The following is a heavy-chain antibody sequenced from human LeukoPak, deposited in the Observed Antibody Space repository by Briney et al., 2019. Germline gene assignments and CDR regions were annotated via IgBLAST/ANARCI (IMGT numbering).Heavy chain of an antibody. Sequence: SVKVSCKASGGTFSSYTISWVRQAPGQGLEWMGRIISIPGIANYAQKFQGRVTITADKSTTTAYMELSSLRSEDTAVYYCARETTDSWFDPWGQGTLVTVSS. CDR2: IISIPGIA. V-gene: IGHV1-69*04. CDR1: GGTFSSYT. CDR3: ARETTDSWFDP. J-gene: IGHJ5*02. D-gene: IGHD1-1*01.